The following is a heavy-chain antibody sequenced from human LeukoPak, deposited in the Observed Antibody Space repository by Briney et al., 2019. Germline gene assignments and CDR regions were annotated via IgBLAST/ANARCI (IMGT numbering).Heavy chain of an antibody. CDR3: ARDGGYGDYCFDY. D-gene: IGHD4-17*01. V-gene: IGHV3-7*01. Sequence: KPGGSLRLSCAASGLTFSSYWMSWVRQAPGKGLEWVANIKQDGSEKYYVDSVKGRFTISRDNAKNSLYLQMNSLRAEDTAVYYCARDGGYGDYCFDYWGQGTLVTVSS. J-gene: IGHJ4*02. CDR2: IKQDGSEK. CDR1: GLTFSSYW.